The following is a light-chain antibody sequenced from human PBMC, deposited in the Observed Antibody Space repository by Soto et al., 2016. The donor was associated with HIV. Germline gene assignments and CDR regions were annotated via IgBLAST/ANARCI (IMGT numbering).Light chain of an antibody. V-gene: IGLV1-40*01. CDR3: QSYDSSLYV. J-gene: IGLJ1*01. CDR2: ADN. CDR1: GSNIGAGYD. Sequence: QSVLTQPPSVSGAPGQRVTISCTGSGSNIGAGYDVHWYQHLPGTAPKLLIYADNKRPSGVPDRFSGSKSGTPASLAITGLQAEDEADYYCQSYDSSLYVFGTGTKVTVL.